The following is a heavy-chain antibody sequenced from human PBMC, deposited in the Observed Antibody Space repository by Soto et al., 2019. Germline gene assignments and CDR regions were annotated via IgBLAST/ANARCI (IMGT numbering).Heavy chain of an antibody. J-gene: IGHJ5*02. CDR3: ARDLGYGSGSYYKYNWFDP. D-gene: IGHD3-10*01. CDR1: GGSIRSYC. V-gene: IGHV4-59*12. CDR2: ICNSGTT. Sequence: SETLSLTCTVSGGSIRSYCWTWIRQPPGEGLEWIGCICNSGTTNYNPSHKSRVTISIDTHKNQFSLKLSSVTAADTAVYYCARDLGYGSGSYYKYNWFDPWGQGTLVTVSS.